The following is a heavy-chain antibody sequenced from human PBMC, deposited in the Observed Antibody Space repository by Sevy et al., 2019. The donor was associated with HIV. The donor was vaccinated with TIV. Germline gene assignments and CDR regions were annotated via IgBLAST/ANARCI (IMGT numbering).Heavy chain of an antibody. CDR1: GFTFSSYW. J-gene: IGHJ4*02. D-gene: IGHD3-3*01. CDR3: ARGRYDFWSGYYTLDY. CDR2: FNSDGSST. Sequence: GGSLRLSCAASGFTFSSYWMHWVRQAPGKGLVWVSRFNSDGSSTSYADSVKGRFTISRDNAKNTLYLHMNSLRAEDTAVYYCARGRYDFWSGYYTLDYWGQGTLVTVSS. V-gene: IGHV3-74*01.